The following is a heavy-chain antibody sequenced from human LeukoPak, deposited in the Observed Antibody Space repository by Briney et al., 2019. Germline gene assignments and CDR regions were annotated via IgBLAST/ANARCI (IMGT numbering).Heavy chain of an antibody. D-gene: IGHD3-3*01. J-gene: IGHJ5*02. CDR2: IYYSGST. CDR1: GGSISSGGYY. V-gene: IGHV4-31*03. CDR3: ARSGTPPDFWSGLSWFDP. Sequence: SETLSLTCTVSGGSISSGGYYWSWIRQHPGKGLEWIGYIYYSGSTYYNPSLKSRVTISVDTSKNQFSLKLSSVTAADTAVYYCARSGTPPDFWSGLSWFDPWGQGTLVTVSS.